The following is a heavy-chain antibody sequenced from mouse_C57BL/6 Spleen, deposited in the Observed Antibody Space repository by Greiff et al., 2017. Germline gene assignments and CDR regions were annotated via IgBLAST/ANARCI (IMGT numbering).Heavy chain of an antibody. Sequence: QVQLQQPGAELVKPGASVKLSCKASGYTFTSYWMQWVKQRPGQGLEWIGEIYPSDSYTNSNQKFKGKATLSVDNSSSTAYMQLSSLTSEDSAVYCCTRPSITAVVGGFAYWGQGTLVTVSA. V-gene: IGHV1-50*01. J-gene: IGHJ3*01. D-gene: IGHD1-1*01. CDR2: IYPSDSYT. CDR1: GYTFTSYW. CDR3: TRPSITAVVGGFAY.